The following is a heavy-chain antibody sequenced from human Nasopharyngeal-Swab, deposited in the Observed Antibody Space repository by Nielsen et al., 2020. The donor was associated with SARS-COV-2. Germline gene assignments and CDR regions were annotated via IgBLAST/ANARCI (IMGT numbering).Heavy chain of an antibody. CDR2: IIPILGIA. Sequence: SVKVPCKASGGTFSSYAISWVRQAPGQGLEWMGRIIPILGIANYAQKFQGRVTITADKSTSTAYMELSSLRSEDTAVYYCAREYCSGGSCYGNYGMDVWGQGTTVTVSS. CDR3: AREYCSGGSCYGNYGMDV. D-gene: IGHD2-15*01. CDR1: GGTFSSYA. J-gene: IGHJ6*02. V-gene: IGHV1-69*04.